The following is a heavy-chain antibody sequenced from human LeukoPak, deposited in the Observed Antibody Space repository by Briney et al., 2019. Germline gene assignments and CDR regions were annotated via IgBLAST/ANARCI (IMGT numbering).Heavy chain of an antibody. J-gene: IGHJ4*02. CDR2: IIPILGIA. D-gene: IGHD2-15*01. V-gene: IGHV1-69*04. CDR3: AKVPSDPELEYCSGGSCYLNYFDY. CDR1: GGTFSSYA. Sequence: SVKVSCKASGGTFSSYAISWVRQAPGQGLEWMGRIIPILGIANYAQKFQGRVTITADKSTSTAYMELSSLRSEDTAVYYCAKVPSDPELEYCSGGSCYLNYFDYWGQGTLVTVSS.